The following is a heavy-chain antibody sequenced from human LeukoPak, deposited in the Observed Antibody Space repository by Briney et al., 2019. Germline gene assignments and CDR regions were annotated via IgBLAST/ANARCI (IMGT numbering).Heavy chain of an antibody. D-gene: IGHD1-26*01. CDR2: FDPEDGET. J-gene: IGHJ4*02. Sequence: ASVKVSCKVSGYTLTELSVHWVRQAPGKGLEWMGGFDPEDGETIYAQKFQGRVTMTEDTSTDTAYMELSSLRSEDTAVYYRATDKDFSRGSYCSYWGQGTLVTVSS. CDR1: GYTLTELS. CDR3: ATDKDFSRGSYCSY. V-gene: IGHV1-24*01.